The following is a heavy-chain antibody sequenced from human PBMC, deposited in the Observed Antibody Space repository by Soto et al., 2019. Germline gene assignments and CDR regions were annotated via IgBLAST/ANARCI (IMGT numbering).Heavy chain of an antibody. CDR1: GFTFYDYT. CDR2: ISWDGGST. CDR3: AKDVTAARPYCYYGLYV. J-gene: IGHJ6*02. Sequence: GGSLRPSCAASGFTFYDYTMHWVRQVPGRGLEWVSLISWDGGSTYYADSVKGRFTISRDNSKNSLYLQMNSLRTDDTALYYCAKDVTAARPYCYYGLYVWPQGTTGTVSS. V-gene: IGHV3-43*01. D-gene: IGHD6-25*01.